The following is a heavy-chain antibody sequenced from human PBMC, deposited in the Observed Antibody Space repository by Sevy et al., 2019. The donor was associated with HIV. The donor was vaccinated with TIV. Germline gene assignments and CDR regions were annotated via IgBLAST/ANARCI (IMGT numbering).Heavy chain of an antibody. CDR1: GFTFSDYY. CDR3: ARVRYNYDQKYFDY. V-gene: IGHV3-11*06. CDR2: ISTSSSYT. Sequence: GESLKISCTASGFTFSDYYMSWIRQAPGKGLEWVSYISTSSSYTSYPDSVKGQFTIYRDNVKNSLYLQMNSLRVKDTAVYYCARVRYNYDQKYFDYWGQGTLVTVSS. D-gene: IGHD5-18*01. J-gene: IGHJ4*02.